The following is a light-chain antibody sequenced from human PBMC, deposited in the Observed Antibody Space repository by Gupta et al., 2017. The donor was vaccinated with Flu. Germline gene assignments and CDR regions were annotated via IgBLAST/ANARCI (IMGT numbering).Light chain of an antibody. CDR2: AAS. Sequence: LSASIGDRVTITCRTSQTISSYLNWYQQKPGKAPKVLIYAASVLQSGVPARFSGSGSGTDFTLTISSLQPEDFETYYCQHSGTFGHGTKVDI. J-gene: IGKJ3*01. CDR1: QTISSY. CDR3: QHSGT. V-gene: IGKV1-39*01.